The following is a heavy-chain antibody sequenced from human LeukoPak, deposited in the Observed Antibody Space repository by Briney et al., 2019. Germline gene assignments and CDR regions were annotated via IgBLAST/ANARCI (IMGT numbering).Heavy chain of an antibody. D-gene: IGHD5-12*01. CDR1: GGSFSGYY. J-gene: IGHJ4*02. Sequence: SETLSLTCAVYGGSFSGYYWSWIRQPPGKGLEWIGEINHSGSTNYSPSLKSRVTISVDTSKNQFSLKLSSVTAADTAVYYCAREDSGYALDYWGQGTLVTVSS. CDR3: AREDSGYALDY. V-gene: IGHV4-34*01. CDR2: INHSGST.